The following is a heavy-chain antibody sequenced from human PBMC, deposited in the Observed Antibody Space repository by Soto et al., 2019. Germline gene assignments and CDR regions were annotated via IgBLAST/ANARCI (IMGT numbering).Heavy chain of an antibody. V-gene: IGHV3-49*04. Sequence: GGSLRLSCTASGFTFGDYAMSWVRQAPGKGLEWVGFIRSKAYGGTTEYAASVKGRFSISRDDSKSIAYLQMNSLKTEDTAVYYCSRDKSWGSSSSGYYHGMDVWGQGTTVTVSS. D-gene: IGHD6-6*01. CDR1: GFTFGDYA. CDR3: SRDKSWGSSSSGYYHGMDV. CDR2: IRSKAYGGTT. J-gene: IGHJ6*02.